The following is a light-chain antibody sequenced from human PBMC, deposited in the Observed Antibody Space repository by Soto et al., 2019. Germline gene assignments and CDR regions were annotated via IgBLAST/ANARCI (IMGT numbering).Light chain of an antibody. CDR2: ATS. J-gene: IGKJ1*01. V-gene: IGKV3-20*01. CDR1: QSVSSSY. CDR3: QQYSGSWT. Sequence: ESVLTQSPGTLSLSPGERATLSCRASQSVSSSYLAWYQQKPGQAPRLLIYATSSRATGIPGRFSGSGSGTDFTLTISRLEPEDFAVYYCQQYSGSWTFGQGTKVDIK.